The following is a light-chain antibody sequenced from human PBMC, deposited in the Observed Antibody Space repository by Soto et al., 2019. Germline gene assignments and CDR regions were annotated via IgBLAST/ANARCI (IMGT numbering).Light chain of an antibody. J-gene: IGLJ3*02. CDR1: SSNIGSNY. V-gene: IGLV1-47*01. CDR2: LND. Sequence: QSVLTQPPSVSGTPGQRVTISCSGSSSNIGSNYVYWYQRLPGTAPKLLIYLNDQRPSGVPDRFSGSKSGTSASLAVSGLRSEDEADYFCAAWDDSLIGSWVFGGGTKVTVL. CDR3: AAWDDSLIGSWV.